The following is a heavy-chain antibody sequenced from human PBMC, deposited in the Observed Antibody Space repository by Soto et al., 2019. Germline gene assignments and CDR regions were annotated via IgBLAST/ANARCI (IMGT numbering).Heavy chain of an antibody. CDR2: IYYSGST. Sequence: QVQLQESGPGLVKPSQTLSLTCTVSGGSISSGGYYWSWIRQHPGKGLEWIGYIYYSGSTYYNPSLKSRVTLSVDTSKNQFSLKLSSVTAADTAVYYCAREVDCSGGSCLYYFDYWGQGTLVTVSS. D-gene: IGHD2-15*01. CDR3: AREVDCSGGSCLYYFDY. V-gene: IGHV4-31*03. J-gene: IGHJ4*02. CDR1: GGSISSGGYY.